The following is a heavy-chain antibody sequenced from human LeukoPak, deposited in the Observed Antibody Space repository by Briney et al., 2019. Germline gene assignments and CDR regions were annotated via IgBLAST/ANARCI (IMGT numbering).Heavy chain of an antibody. V-gene: IGHV1-8*01. J-gene: IGHJ4*02. Sequence: AASVKVSCKASGYTFTSYDINWVRQATGQGLEWMGWMNPNSGNAGYAQRFQGRVTMTRNNSISTAYMELTSLRSEETAVYYCGRPLQRGSWTQRALDYWGQGTLVTVSS. CDR1: GYTFTSYD. D-gene: IGHD3-10*01. CDR2: MNPNSGNA. CDR3: GRPLQRGSWTQRALDY.